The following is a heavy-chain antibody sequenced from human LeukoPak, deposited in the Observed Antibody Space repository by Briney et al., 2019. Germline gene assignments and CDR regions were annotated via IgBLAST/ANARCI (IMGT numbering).Heavy chain of an antibody. D-gene: IGHD2-15*01. CDR2: ISDSGGST. CDR3: VRGYSFGPYGMDV. CDR1: GGSISSGVYY. Sequence: ETLSLTCTVSGGSISSGVYYWSWIRQAPGKGLEYVSAISDSGGSTYYADSVKGRFTISRDNSKNTLYLQMSSLRAEDTAVYFCVRGYSFGPYGMDVWGQGTTVTVSS. J-gene: IGHJ6*02. V-gene: IGHV3-64D*09.